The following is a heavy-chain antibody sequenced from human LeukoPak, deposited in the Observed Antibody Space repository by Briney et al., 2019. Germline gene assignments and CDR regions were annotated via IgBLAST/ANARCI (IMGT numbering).Heavy chain of an antibody. D-gene: IGHD6-13*01. CDR2: MNPNSGNT. CDR1: GYTFTSYD. J-gene: IGHJ4*02. Sequence: ASVKISCKASGYTFTSYDINWVRQATGQGLEWMGWMNPNSGNTGYAQKFQGRVTMTRNTSISTAYMELSSLRSEDTAVYYCARVQYSSSWYKKGTFDYWGQGTLVTVSS. V-gene: IGHV1-8*01. CDR3: ARVQYSSSWYKKGTFDY.